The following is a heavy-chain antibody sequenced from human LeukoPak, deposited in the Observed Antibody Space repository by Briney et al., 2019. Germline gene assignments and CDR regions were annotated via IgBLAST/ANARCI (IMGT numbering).Heavy chain of an antibody. Sequence: ASVKVSCKASGYTFTGYYIHWVRQAPGQGLEWMGWINPHSGGTNYAQKFQGGVTMTRDTSISTAYMELSRLRSDDTAVYYCASVSSIAARSFDYWGQGTLVTVSS. CDR3: ASVSSIAARSFDY. D-gene: IGHD6-6*01. CDR2: INPHSGGT. J-gene: IGHJ4*02. CDR1: GYTFTGYY. V-gene: IGHV1-2*02.